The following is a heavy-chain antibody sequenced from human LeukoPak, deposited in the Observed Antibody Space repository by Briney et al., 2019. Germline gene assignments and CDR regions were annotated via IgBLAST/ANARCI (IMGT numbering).Heavy chain of an antibody. CDR2: ITSYRRDT. CDR3: AKVLSMNLTPSDY. D-gene: IGHD1-14*01. J-gene: IGHJ4*02. CDR1: GFTFSNYA. Sequence: GGSLRLSCEASGFTFSNYAMNWVRQTPGKGLEWVSSITSYRRDTYYADSVKGRFTISRGNSKNTLYLQTNSLRAEDTAVYYCAKVLSMNLTPSDYWGQGTLVTVSS. V-gene: IGHV3-23*01.